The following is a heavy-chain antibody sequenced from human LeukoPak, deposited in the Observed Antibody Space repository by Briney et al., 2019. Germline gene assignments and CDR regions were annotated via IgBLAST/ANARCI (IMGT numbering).Heavy chain of an antibody. CDR3: AGIPPSYYYDSSGYV. CDR2: IIPILGIA. J-gene: IGHJ4*02. D-gene: IGHD3-22*01. V-gene: IGHV1-69*04. CDR1: GGTFSSYA. Sequence: ASVKVSCKASGGTFSSYAISWVRQAPGQGLEWMGRIIPILGIANYAQKFQGRVTITADKSTSTAYMELSSLRSEDTAVYYCAGIPPSYYYDSSGYVWGQGTLVTVSS.